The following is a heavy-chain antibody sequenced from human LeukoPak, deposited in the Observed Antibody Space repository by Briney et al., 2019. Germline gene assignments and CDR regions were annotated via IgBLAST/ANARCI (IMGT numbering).Heavy chain of an antibody. CDR1: GYTFTSYD. V-gene: IGHV1-8*01. D-gene: IGHD3-22*01. J-gene: IGHJ3*02. CDR2: MNPNRGNT. CDR3: ARGGVYYDSSGYYPPPDI. Sequence: ASVKVSCKASGYTFTSYDINWVRQASGQGLEWMAWMNPNRGNTGYAQKFQGRFTMTRHNSISTAYMELSSLRSVDTAVYYCARGGVYYDSSGYYPPPDIWGQGTMVTVSS.